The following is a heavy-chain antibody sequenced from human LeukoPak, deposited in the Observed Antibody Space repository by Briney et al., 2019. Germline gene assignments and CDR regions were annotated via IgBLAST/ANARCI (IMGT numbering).Heavy chain of an antibody. D-gene: IGHD6-25*01. CDR2: IKSKIDGGTI. J-gene: IGHJ4*02. CDR3: TTRRQDGC. CDR1: GFTFSDAW. Sequence: GGSLRLSCVGSGFTFSDAWISWVRQAPGKGLEWVGRIKSKIDGGTIDYAARVKGRFTISRDDSRNTLYVQMNSPKTEDIAVYYCTTRRQDGCWGQGTLVTVS. V-gene: IGHV3-15*01.